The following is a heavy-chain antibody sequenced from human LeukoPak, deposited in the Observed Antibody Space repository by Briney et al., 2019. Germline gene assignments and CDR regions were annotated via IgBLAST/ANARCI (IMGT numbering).Heavy chain of an antibody. D-gene: IGHD3-9*01. CDR1: GFTFSSYA. CDR2: ISGSGGST. Sequence: GGSLRLSCAASGFTFSSYAMSWVRQAPGKGLEWVSAISGSGGSTYYADSVKGRFTISRDNSKNTLCLQMNSLRAEDTAVYYCAKDVGLVLRYFDWLPPRFDYWGQGTLVTVSS. V-gene: IGHV3-23*01. J-gene: IGHJ4*02. CDR3: AKDVGLVLRYFDWLPPRFDY.